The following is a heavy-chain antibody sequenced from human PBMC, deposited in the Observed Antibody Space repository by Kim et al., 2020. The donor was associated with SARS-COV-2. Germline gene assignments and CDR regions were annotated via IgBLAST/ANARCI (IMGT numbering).Heavy chain of an antibody. V-gene: IGHV4-59*08. CDR2: FYYSGPT. J-gene: IGHJ3*02. CDR1: GGSISSYF. D-gene: IGHD2-15*01. CDR3: ARRTLLLVAFDI. Sequence: SETLSLTCTVSGGSISSYFWSWIRQPPGKGLEWIGYFYYSGPTNYNLSLKSRVTISLDTSKNQFSLMLSSVTAADTAVVYCARRTLLLVAFDIWGQGSMV.